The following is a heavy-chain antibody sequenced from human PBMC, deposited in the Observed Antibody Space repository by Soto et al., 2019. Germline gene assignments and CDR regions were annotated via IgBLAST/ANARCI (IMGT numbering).Heavy chain of an antibody. CDR1: GYSFTNYG. Sequence: QDQLVQSGAEVKKPGASVTVSCKASGYSFTNYGITWVRQAPGQGLEWLGGISAFNGNTQNAQKVQGRVTMTTDASTSTAYMALRSLRSDDTAVYYCARDRGVAPPVAGNTHYYYYMDVWGKGTTVTVSS. J-gene: IGHJ6*03. D-gene: IGHD6-19*01. V-gene: IGHV1-18*01. CDR3: ARDRGVAPPVAGNTHYYYYMDV. CDR2: ISAFNGNT.